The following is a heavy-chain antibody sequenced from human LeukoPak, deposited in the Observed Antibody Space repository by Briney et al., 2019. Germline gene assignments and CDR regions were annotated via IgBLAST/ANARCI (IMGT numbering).Heavy chain of an antibody. CDR2: IFGSGGSP. Sequence: QSGGSLRLSCEASGFTFGSHAMYWVRQAPGKGLEWVAGIFGSGGSPHYADPVKGRFTISRDNSLNTVYLQINSLRAEDTAVYYCGKTTVGYSSGQKPAWPVDYWGQGTLVTVSS. J-gene: IGHJ4*02. CDR1: GFTFGSHA. CDR3: GKTTVGYSSGQKPAWPVDY. D-gene: IGHD5-18*01. V-gene: IGHV3-23*01.